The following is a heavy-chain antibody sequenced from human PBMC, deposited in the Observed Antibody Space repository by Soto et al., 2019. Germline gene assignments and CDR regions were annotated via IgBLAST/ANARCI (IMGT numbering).Heavy chain of an antibody. D-gene: IGHD2-21*02. J-gene: IGHJ6*02. CDR2: MYNTGST. CDR1: GGSISSYY. CDR3: ARDLWGYCGTDCYPLDV. Sequence: SETLSLTCTVTGGSISSYYWSWIRQPPGKGLEWIGYMYNTGSTVYNPSLKSRVTISVDTSKNQFSLKLNAVTAADTAVYYCARDLWGYCGTDCYPLDVWGXGTTVTVS. V-gene: IGHV4-59*01.